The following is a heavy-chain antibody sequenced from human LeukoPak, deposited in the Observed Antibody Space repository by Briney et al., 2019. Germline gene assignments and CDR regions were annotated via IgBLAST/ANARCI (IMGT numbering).Heavy chain of an antibody. J-gene: IGHJ4*02. Sequence: GGSLRLSCGASIHTFSTFAMMWVRQPPGGGREWVSSIFPCGGEILYGDSVRGRFPLSRDNHKSTLSLQMNSLRAEDTAIYYCATYRQVLLPFESWGQGTLVTVS. CDR2: IFPCGGEI. V-gene: IGHV3-23*02. CDR3: ATYRQVLLPFES. D-gene: IGHD2-8*02. CDR1: IHTFSTFA.